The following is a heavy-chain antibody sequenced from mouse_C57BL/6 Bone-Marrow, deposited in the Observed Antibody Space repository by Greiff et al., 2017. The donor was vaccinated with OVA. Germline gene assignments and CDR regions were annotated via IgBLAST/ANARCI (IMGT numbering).Heavy chain of an antibody. J-gene: IGHJ3*01. D-gene: IGHD2-2*01. CDR3: ARDGYASFAY. CDR2: INPSTGGT. Sequence: VQLQQSGPELVKPGASVKISCKASGYSFTGYYMNWVKQSPEKSLEWIGEINPSTGGTTYNQKFKAKATLTVDKSSITAYMQLKSLTSEDSAVYYCARDGYASFAYWGQGTLVTVSA. CDR1: GYSFTGYY. V-gene: IGHV1-42*01.